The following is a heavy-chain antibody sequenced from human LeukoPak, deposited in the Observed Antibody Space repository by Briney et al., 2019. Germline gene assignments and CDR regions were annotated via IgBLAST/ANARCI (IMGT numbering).Heavy chain of an antibody. CDR1: GGSISSYY. J-gene: IGHJ4*02. CDR3: ARVSAAMHHFEDY. Sequence: PSETLSLTCTVSGGSISSYYWSWIRQPPGKGLEWIGYIYYSGSTNYNPSLKSRVTKSVDTSKNQFSLKLSSVTAADTAVYYCARVSAAMHHFEDYWGQGTLVTVSS. V-gene: IGHV4-59*01. CDR2: IYYSGST. D-gene: IGHD2-2*01.